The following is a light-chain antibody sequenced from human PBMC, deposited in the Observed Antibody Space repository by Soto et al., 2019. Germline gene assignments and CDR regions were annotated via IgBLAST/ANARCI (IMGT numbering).Light chain of an antibody. CDR1: SSDVGGYNY. Sequence: QSVLTQPASGSGSPGRSITISCTGTSSDVGGYNYVSWYQQHPGKAPKLMIYDVSNRPSGVSNRFSGSKSGNTASLTISGLQAEDEADYYCSSYTSSSSYVFGTGTKVTV. V-gene: IGLV2-14*01. J-gene: IGLJ1*01. CDR3: SSYTSSSSYV. CDR2: DVS.